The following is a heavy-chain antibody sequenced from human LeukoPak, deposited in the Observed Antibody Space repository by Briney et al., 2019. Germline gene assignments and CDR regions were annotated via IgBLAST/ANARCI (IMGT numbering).Heavy chain of an antibody. Sequence: GGSLRLSCAASGFTFSSYSMNWVRQAPGKGLEWVSYISDSSSIYYADSVKGRFTISRDNANNSLYLQMNSLRAEDTAVYYCARVCRDGYNGYYYYYYYMDVWGKGTTVTVSS. CDR1: GFTFSSYS. CDR3: ARVCRDGYNGYYYYYYYMDV. V-gene: IGHV3-48*04. D-gene: IGHD5-24*01. J-gene: IGHJ6*03. CDR2: ISDSSSI.